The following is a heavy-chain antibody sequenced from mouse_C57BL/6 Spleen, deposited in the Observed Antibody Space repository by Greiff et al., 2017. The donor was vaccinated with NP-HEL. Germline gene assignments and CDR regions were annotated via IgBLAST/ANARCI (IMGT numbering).Heavy chain of an antibody. CDR2: INPSSGYT. Sequence: VQLQQSGAELARPGASVKMSCKASGYTFTSYTMHWVKQRPGQGLDWIGYINPSSGYTKYNQKFKDKATLTADKSSSTSYMQLSSLTSEDSAVYYCSREYDGYDVRGAMVYWGQGTSVTVSS. V-gene: IGHV1-4*01. D-gene: IGHD2-2*01. J-gene: IGHJ4*01. CDR1: GYTFTSYT. CDR3: SREYDGYDVRGAMVY.